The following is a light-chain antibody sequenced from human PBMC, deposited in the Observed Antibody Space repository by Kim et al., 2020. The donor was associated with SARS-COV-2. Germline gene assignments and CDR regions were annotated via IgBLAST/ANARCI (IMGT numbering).Light chain of an antibody. Sequence: GGKVPIACRASQSIGSWLAWYQQKPGKAPKLLIYKASSLESGVPSRFSGSGSGTEFTLTISSLQPDDFATYYCQQYNSYSPTWTFGQGTKVEIK. CDR3: QQYNSYSPTWT. CDR2: KAS. CDR1: QSIGSW. J-gene: IGKJ1*01. V-gene: IGKV1-5*03.